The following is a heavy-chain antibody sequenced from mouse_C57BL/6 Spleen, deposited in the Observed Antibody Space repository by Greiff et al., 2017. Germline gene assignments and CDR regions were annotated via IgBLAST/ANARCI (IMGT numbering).Heavy chain of an antibody. Sequence: VQLQQPGAELVRPGSSVKLSCKASGYTFTSYWMHWVKQRPIQGLEWIGNIDPSDSETHYNQKFKDKATLTVDKSSSTAYMQLSSLTSEDSAVXYYARLVYYYDGGAAMDYWGQGTSVTVSS. V-gene: IGHV1-52*01. J-gene: IGHJ4*01. CDR3: ARLVYYYDGGAAMDY. CDR2: IDPSDSET. CDR1: GYTFTSYW. D-gene: IGHD2-4*01.